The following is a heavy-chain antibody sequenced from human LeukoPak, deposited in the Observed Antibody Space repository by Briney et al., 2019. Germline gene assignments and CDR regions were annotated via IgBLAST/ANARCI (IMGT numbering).Heavy chain of an antibody. CDR1: GGSFSGYY. Sequence: SETLSLTCAVYGGSFSGYYWSWIRQPPGKGLEWIGEINHSGSTNYNPSLKSRVTISVDTSKNECALKLSSVPAADTAVYYCARGRRYCSSTSCRNYYYYYYMDVWGKGTTDTVSS. D-gene: IGHD2-2*01. J-gene: IGHJ6*03. V-gene: IGHV4-34*01. CDR3: ARGRRYCSSTSCRNYYYYYYMDV. CDR2: INHSGST.